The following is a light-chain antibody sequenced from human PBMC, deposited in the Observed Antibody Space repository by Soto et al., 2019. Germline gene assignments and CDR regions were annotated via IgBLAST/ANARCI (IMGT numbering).Light chain of an antibody. CDR2: EGS. CDR1: SSDVGSYNL. Sequence: QYVLTQPASVSGSPGQSITISCTGTSSDVGSYNLVSWYQQHPGKAPKLMIYEGSKRPSGVSNRFSGSKSGNTASLTISGLQAEDEADYYCCSYAGSSPWVFGGGTKLTVL. J-gene: IGLJ3*02. CDR3: CSYAGSSPWV. V-gene: IGLV2-23*01.